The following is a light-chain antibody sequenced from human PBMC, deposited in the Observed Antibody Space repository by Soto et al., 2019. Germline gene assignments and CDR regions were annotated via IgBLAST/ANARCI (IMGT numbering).Light chain of an antibody. J-gene: IGKJ1*01. V-gene: IGKV1-5*03. CDR2: KAS. Sequence: DIQMTQSPSTLSASVGDRVTITCRASQSISSWLAWYQQKPGKAPKLLIYKASSLESGVPSRFRGSGSGTEFTPTNSSLQPDDFATYYCQQYNNYLWTFGQGTKVEIK. CDR3: QQYNNYLWT. CDR1: QSISSW.